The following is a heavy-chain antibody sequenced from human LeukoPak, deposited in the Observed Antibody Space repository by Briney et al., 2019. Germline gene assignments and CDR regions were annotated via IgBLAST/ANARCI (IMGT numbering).Heavy chain of an antibody. CDR3: ARDLGYYYGSGSYYMHNWFDP. CDR2: INPNSGGT. V-gene: IGHV1-2*02. J-gene: IGHJ5*02. D-gene: IGHD3-10*01. CDR1: GYTFTGYY. Sequence: GASVKVSCKASGYTFTGYYMHWVRQAPGQGLEWMGWINPNSGGTNYAQKFQGRATMTRDTSISTAYMELSRLRSDDTAVYYCARDLGYYYGSGSYYMHNWFDPWGQGTLVTVSS.